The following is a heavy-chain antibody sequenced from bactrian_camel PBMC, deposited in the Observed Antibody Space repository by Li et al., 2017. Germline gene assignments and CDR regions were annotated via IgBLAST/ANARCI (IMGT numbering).Heavy chain of an antibody. V-gene: IGHV3S53*01. J-gene: IGHJ4*01. CDR3: AADSGGSWLLDCGVDLSDYNY. CDR1: GWKYSQYC. CDR2: IDHEGRT. Sequence: VQLVESGGGSVQPGGSLRLSCHVSGWKYSQYCMGWFRQSPTGMEREEVAAIDHEGRTFYSDSAKGRFTISQDNDKKRVYLQMNSLIPEDTAMYYCAADSGGSWLLDCGVDLSDYNYWGQGTQVTVS. D-gene: IGHD6*01.